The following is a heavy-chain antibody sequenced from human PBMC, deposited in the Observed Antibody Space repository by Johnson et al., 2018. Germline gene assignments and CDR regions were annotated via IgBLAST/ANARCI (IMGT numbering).Heavy chain of an antibody. V-gene: IGHV3-7*01. J-gene: IGHJ4*02. CDR1: GFTFRDFW. CDR3: ARMGRLDS. CDR2: IKPDGSEG. D-gene: IGHD1-26*01. Sequence: VQLVESGGGLVQPGGYLRLSCAVSGFTFRDFWMSWVRQAPGKGLEWVAKIKPDGSEGYYVDSAKGRFTISRDNAKNSLYLQMNNMRAEDTAVYYCARMGRLDSWGQGTLVTVSS.